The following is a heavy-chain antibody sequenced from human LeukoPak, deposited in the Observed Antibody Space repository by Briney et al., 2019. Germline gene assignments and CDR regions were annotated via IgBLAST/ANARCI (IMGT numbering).Heavy chain of an antibody. V-gene: IGHV3-23*01. CDR2: IGGGADYT. Sequence: GGSLRLSCAASGFTFSTYAMAWVRQAPGKGLEWVSAIGGGADYTFYADSETGRFTISRDNSKNTLYLQMNSLRAEDTAVYYCAKELVSRSSLSFDYWGQGTRVTVSS. D-gene: IGHD2-2*01. CDR1: GFTFSTYA. J-gene: IGHJ4*02. CDR3: AKELVSRSSLSFDY.